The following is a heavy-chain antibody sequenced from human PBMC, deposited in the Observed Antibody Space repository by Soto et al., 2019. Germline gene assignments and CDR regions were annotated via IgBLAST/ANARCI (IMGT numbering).Heavy chain of an antibody. D-gene: IGHD1-1*01. CDR1: GYTFTTYG. CDR3: ARGRYGDY. CDR2: ISAHNGNT. V-gene: IGHV1-18*01. J-gene: IGHJ4*02. Sequence: QVHVVQSGAEVKKPGASVKVSCKGSGYTFTTYGITWVRQARGRGGEWMGWISAHNGNTNYAQKLQGRVTVTRDTSTSTAYMELRSLRSDDTAVYYCARGRYGDYWGQGALVTVSS.